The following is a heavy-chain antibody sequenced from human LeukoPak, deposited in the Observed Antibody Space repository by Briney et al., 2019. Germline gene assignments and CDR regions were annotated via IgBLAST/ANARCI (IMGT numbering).Heavy chain of an antibody. CDR1: GFTFSSYS. V-gene: IGHV3-21*01. CDR3: ARGSFYDNYYFSSGYYFDY. Sequence: KAGGSLRLSCAASGFTFSSYSMDWVRQAPGKGLEWVSSISSSSSYIYYADSVKGRFTISRDNAKNSLYLQMNSLRAEDTAVYYCARGSFYDNYYFSSGYYFDYWGQGTLVTVSS. CDR2: ISSSSSYI. J-gene: IGHJ4*02. D-gene: IGHD2/OR15-2a*01.